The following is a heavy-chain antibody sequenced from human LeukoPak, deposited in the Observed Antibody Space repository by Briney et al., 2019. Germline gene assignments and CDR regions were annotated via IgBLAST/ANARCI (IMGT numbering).Heavy chain of an antibody. CDR1: GYTFTSYY. D-gene: IGHD3-10*01. Sequence: GASVKVSCKASGYTFTSYYMHWVRQAPGQGLEWMGIINPSGGSTSYAQKFQGRVTMTRDTSTSTVYMELSSLRSEDTAVYYCARESGSMVRGDKDFDYWGQGTLVTVSS. CDR2: INPSGGST. J-gene: IGHJ4*02. CDR3: ARESGSMVRGDKDFDY. V-gene: IGHV1-46*01.